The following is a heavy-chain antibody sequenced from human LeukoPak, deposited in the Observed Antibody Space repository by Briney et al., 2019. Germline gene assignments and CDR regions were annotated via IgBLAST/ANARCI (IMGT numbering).Heavy chain of an antibody. V-gene: IGHV3-30*02. CDR2: VRYDETTK. J-gene: IGHJ4*02. CDR1: GFTFSNYG. D-gene: IGHD6-13*01. CDR3: AKGRYSSSWPLDY. Sequence: GGSLRLSCAASGFTFSNYGMHWVRQAPGKGLEWVAFVRYDETTKFYADSVKGRFTISRDNSKTTLYLQMNSLRAEDTAVYYCAKGRYSSSWPLDYWGQGTLVTVSS.